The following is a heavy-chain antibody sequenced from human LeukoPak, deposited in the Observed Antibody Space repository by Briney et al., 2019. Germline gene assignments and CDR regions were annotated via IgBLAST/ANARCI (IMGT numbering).Heavy chain of an antibody. CDR3: AKSPRKADDAFDI. D-gene: IGHD6-19*01. J-gene: IGHJ3*02. CDR1: GFTFSSYG. CDR2: IRYDGSNK. V-gene: IGHV3-30*02. Sequence: GGSLRLSCAASGFTFSSYGMHWVRQAPGKGLEWVAFIRYDGSNKYYADSVKGRFTISRDNSKNTLYLQMNSLRAEDTAVYYCAKSPRKADDAFDIWGQGTMVTVSS.